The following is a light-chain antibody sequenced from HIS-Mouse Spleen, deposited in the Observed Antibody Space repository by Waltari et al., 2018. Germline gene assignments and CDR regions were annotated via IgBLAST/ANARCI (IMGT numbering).Light chain of an antibody. J-gene: IGLJ1*01. Sequence: QSALTQPRPASGSPGQSVTISCTGTSSYVGGYNYVSWYQQNPGKAPKLRIYDVSKRPSGVPDRFSGSKSGNTASLTISGLQAEDEADYYCCSYAGSYTGVFGTGTKVTVL. CDR3: CSYAGSYTGV. CDR1: SSYVGGYNY. CDR2: DVS. V-gene: IGLV2-11*01.